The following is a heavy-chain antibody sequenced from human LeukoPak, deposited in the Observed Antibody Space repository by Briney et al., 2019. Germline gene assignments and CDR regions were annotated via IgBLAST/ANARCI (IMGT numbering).Heavy chain of an antibody. V-gene: IGHV4-4*07. CDR3: ARASSSGYYYYYMDV. CDR2: IYTSGST. Sequence: SETLSLTCTVSGGSISSYYWSWIRQPAGKGLEWIGRIYTSGSTNYNPSLKSRVTISVDTSKNQFSLKLSSVTAADTAVYYCARASSSGYYYYYMDVWGKGTTVTVSS. D-gene: IGHD6-6*01. J-gene: IGHJ6*03. CDR1: GGSISSYY.